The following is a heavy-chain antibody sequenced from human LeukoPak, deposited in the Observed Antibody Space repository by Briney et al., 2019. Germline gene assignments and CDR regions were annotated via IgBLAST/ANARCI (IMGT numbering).Heavy chain of an antibody. V-gene: IGHV4-59*01. CDR1: GGSISSYY. D-gene: IGHD3-16*01. CDR2: IYYSGST. CDR3: ARDKGDGTDAFDI. Sequence: SETLSLTCTVSGGSISSYYWSWIRQPPGKGLEWIGYIYYSGSTNYNPSLKSRVTISVDTSKNQFSLKLSSVTAADTAVYYCARDKGDGTDAFDIWGQGTMVTVSS. J-gene: IGHJ3*02.